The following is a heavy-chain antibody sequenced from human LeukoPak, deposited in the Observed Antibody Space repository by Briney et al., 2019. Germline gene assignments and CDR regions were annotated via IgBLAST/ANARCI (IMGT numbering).Heavy chain of an antibody. Sequence: GASAKVSCKASGGTFSSYAISWVRQAPGERLERMGGIIPIVGTTNNAQKFRGRVTITADRSTSTAYMELSSLRSEDTAVYYCARAEDIVVEPAAKNYYYGMDVWGKGTTVTVSS. CDR3: ARAEDIVVEPAAKNYYYGMDV. CDR1: GGTFSSYA. V-gene: IGHV1-69*06. D-gene: IGHD2-2*01. CDR2: IIPIVGTT. J-gene: IGHJ6*04.